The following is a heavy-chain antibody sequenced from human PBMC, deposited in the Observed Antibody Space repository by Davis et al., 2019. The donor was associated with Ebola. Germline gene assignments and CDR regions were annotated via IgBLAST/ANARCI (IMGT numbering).Heavy chain of an antibody. J-gene: IGHJ6*02. CDR3: ARAVWGKGYYYGMDV. D-gene: IGHD1-26*01. V-gene: IGHV4-59*01. Sequence: SETLSLTCTVSGGSISSYYWSWIRQPPGKGLEWIGYIYYSGSTNYNTSLKSRVTISVDTSKNQFSLKLSSVTAADTAVYYCARAVWGKGYYYGMDVWGQGTTVTVSS. CDR1: GGSISSYY. CDR2: IYYSGST.